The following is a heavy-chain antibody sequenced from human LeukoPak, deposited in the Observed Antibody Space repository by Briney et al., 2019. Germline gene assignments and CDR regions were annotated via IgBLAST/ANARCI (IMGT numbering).Heavy chain of an antibody. CDR2: NSYDGTKK. Sequence: GGSLRLSCAASGFTFSNYAMHWVHQAPGRGREWVAVNSYDGTKKYYADSVKGRFTISRDNSKNTMYLQMNSLRAEDTAMYYCARAPMSYDSSGFEGAFDIWGQGTMVTVYS. CDR1: GFTFSNYA. CDR3: ARAPMSYDSSGFEGAFDI. V-gene: IGHV3-30-3*01. D-gene: IGHD3-22*01. J-gene: IGHJ3*02.